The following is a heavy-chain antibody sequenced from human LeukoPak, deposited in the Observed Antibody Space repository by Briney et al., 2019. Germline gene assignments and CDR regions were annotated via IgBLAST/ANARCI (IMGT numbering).Heavy chain of an antibody. CDR3: ASPLYDFWSGYDFDY. CDR1: GYTFTGYY. J-gene: IGHJ4*02. Sequence: ASVKVSCKASGYTFTGYYMHWVRQAPGQGLEWMGRINPNNGGTNYAQKFQGRVTMTRDTSISTAYMELSRLRSDDTAVYYCASPLYDFWSGYDFDYWGQGTLVTVSS. V-gene: IGHV1-2*06. D-gene: IGHD3-3*01. CDR2: INPNNGGT.